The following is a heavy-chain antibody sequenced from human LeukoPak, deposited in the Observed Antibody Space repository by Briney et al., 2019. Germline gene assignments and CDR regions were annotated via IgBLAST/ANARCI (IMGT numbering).Heavy chain of an antibody. CDR2: ISYDDSRT. Sequence: GGSLRLSCAASGFTFSDYGMHWVRQAPGKGLEWVAVISYDDSRTYYADSVKGRFTISRDNSKRTLSLLINSLKTEDTAMYYCAKDSRYYSGSGSSYDPVAYWGQGTLVTVSS. CDR1: GFTFSDYG. J-gene: IGHJ4*02. CDR3: AKDSRYYSGSGSSYDPVAY. D-gene: IGHD3-10*01. V-gene: IGHV3-30*18.